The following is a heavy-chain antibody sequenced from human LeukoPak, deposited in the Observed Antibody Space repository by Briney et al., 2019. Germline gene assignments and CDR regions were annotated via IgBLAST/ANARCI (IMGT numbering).Heavy chain of an antibody. CDR3: ATGGSYKRRHDY. Sequence: PGGSLRLSCAASGFTFSSYAMHWVRQAPGKGLEWVAVISYDGSNKYYADSVKGRFTISRDNSKNTLYLQMNSLRAEDTAVYYCATGGSYKRRHDYWGQGTLVTVSS. CDR2: ISYDGSNK. D-gene: IGHD1-26*01. J-gene: IGHJ4*02. CDR1: GFTFSSYA. V-gene: IGHV3-30*04.